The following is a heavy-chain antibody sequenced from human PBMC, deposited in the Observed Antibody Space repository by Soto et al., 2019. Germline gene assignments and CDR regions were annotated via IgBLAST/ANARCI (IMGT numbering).Heavy chain of an antibody. V-gene: IGHV3-23*01. CDR2: ISGSGGST. CDR3: AKDDLFGPYGMDV. D-gene: IGHD2-21*01. CDR1: GFTFISYA. Sequence: PGGSLRLSCAASGFTFISYAMSCFRQSPGKGLEWVSAISGSGGSTYYADSVKGRFTISRDNSKNTLYLQMNSLRAEDTAVYYCAKDDLFGPYGMDVWGQGTTVTVSS. J-gene: IGHJ6*02.